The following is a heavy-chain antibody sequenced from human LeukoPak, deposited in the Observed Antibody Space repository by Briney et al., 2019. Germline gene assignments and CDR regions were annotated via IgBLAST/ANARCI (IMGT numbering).Heavy chain of an antibody. Sequence: GGSLRLSCAASGFTFRSYAMHWVRQAPGKGLEYVSAISSNGGSTYYANSVKGRFTISRDNSKNTLYLQMGSLRAEDMAVYYCARGQQQLVRNWFDPWGQGTLVTVSS. D-gene: IGHD6-13*01. CDR3: ARGQQQLVRNWFDP. J-gene: IGHJ5*02. CDR1: GFTFRSYA. CDR2: ISSNGGST. V-gene: IGHV3-64*01.